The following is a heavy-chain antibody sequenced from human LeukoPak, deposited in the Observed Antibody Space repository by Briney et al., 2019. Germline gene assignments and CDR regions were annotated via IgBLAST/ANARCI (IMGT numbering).Heavy chain of an antibody. CDR1: GFTFSDYS. J-gene: IGHJ5*02. Sequence: GSQRLSCAASGFTFSDYSMSWVRQPPGKGLEWIGEINQSGSTNYNPSLKSRVTISVDTSKNQFSLKLSSVTAADTAVYYCARVRGDYDFWSGYSPSWFDPWGQGTLVTVTS. D-gene: IGHD3-3*01. CDR2: INQSGST. V-gene: IGHV4-34*01. CDR3: ARVRGDYDFWSGYSPSWFDP.